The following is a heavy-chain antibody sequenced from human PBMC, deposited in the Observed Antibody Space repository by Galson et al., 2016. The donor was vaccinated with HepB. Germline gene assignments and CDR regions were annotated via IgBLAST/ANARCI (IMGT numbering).Heavy chain of an antibody. CDR1: GYSFTSYW. CDR3: AGGHYGSGSFYLFDY. Sequence: QSGAEVKKPGESLRISCKGSGYSFTSYWISWVRQMPGKGLEWMGRIDPSDSYTNYSPSLRGHVTISADKSISTAYLQWSSLKASDTAMYYCAGGHYGSGSFYLFDYWGQGTLVTVFS. CDR2: IDPSDSYT. J-gene: IGHJ4*02. D-gene: IGHD3-10*01. V-gene: IGHV5-10-1*01.